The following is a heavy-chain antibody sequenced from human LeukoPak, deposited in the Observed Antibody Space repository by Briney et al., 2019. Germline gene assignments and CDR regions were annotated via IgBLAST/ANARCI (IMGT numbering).Heavy chain of an antibody. Sequence: GGSLRLSCAASGFSFRRYDMHWVRQAQGKGLEWVAAISNDGRKEIYTDSVKGRFTISRDNSKNTLYLQMNSLRAEDTAVYYCARAAAVSGAFRDNWFDPWGQGSLVTVSS. CDR2: ISNDGRKE. V-gene: IGHV3-30*14. CDR1: GFSFRRYD. D-gene: IGHD2-15*01. CDR3: ARAAAVSGAFRDNWFDP. J-gene: IGHJ5*02.